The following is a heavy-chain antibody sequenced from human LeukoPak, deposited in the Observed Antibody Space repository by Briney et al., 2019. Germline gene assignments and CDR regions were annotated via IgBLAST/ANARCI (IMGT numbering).Heavy chain of an antibody. V-gene: IGHV4-38-2*02. CDR1: GYSISSGYY. J-gene: IGHJ4*02. CDR3: ARHGVVLRYFDWLPHFDY. Sequence: PSETLSLTCTVSGYSISSGYYWGWIRQPPGKGLEWIGSIYHSGSTYYNPSLKSRVTISVDTSKNQFSLKLSSVTAADTAVYYCARHGVVLRYFDWLPHFDYWGQGTLVTVSS. D-gene: IGHD3-9*01. CDR2: IYHSGST.